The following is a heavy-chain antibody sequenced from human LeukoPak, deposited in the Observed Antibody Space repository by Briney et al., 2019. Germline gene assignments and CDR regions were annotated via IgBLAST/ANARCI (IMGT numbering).Heavy chain of an antibody. CDR2: ISGNAAAT. V-gene: IGHV3-23*01. Sequence: GGSLRLSCVASEFIFSNFAMSWVRQAPGKGLEWVSTISGNAAATYYGDSVKGRFTISRDNSRNTLYLQMNSLRAEDTAIYYCAKDRTHRRYYDSTGYYNQYDYWDQGALVTVSS. CDR1: EFIFSNFA. J-gene: IGHJ4*02. CDR3: AKDRTHRRYYDSTGYYNQYDY. D-gene: IGHD3-22*01.